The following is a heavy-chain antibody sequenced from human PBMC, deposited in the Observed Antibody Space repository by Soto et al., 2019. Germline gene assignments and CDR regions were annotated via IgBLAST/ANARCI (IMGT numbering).Heavy chain of an antibody. CDR1: GFTFSTYA. Sequence: EVQLVESGEGLVQPGGSLRLSCAASGFTFSTYAMHWVRQAPGKGLEYVSAISSNGGSTYYADSVKGRFTISRDNSKDTLYLQMDSLRAEDMAVYYCARRVVGGWYFDYWGQGSLVTVSS. CDR2: ISSNGGST. CDR3: ARRVVGGWYFDY. V-gene: IGHV3-64*02. D-gene: IGHD3-10*01. J-gene: IGHJ4*02.